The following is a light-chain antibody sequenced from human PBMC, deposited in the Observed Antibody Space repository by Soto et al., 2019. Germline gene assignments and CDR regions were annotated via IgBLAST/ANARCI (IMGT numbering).Light chain of an antibody. CDR3: HQSGSSPLT. J-gene: IGKJ3*01. V-gene: IGKV3-15*01. Sequence: EIVMTQSPATLSVPPGQRATLSCGASQSVSRNVAWYQQRPGQAPRLLLYGASTRATGVPARFSGSGSGTEFSLTISRLDPEDFAVYYCHQSGSSPLTFGPGTKV. CDR1: QSVSRN. CDR2: GAS.